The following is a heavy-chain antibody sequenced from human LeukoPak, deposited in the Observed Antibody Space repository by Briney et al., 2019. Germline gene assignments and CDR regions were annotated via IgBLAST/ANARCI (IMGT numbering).Heavy chain of an antibody. D-gene: IGHD1-26*01. J-gene: IGHJ4*02. CDR3: ARDHFGGSSRPFDY. V-gene: IGHV4-39*07. Sequence: SETLSLTCTVSGGSISSSSYYWGWIRQPPGKALEWIGSIYYSGSTYYNPSLKSRVTISVDTSKNQFSLKLSSVTAADTAVYYCARDHFGGSSRPFDYWGQGTLVTVSS. CDR1: GGSISSSSYY. CDR2: IYYSGST.